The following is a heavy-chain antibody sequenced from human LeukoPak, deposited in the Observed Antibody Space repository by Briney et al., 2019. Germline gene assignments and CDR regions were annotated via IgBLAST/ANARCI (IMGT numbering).Heavy chain of an antibody. D-gene: IGHD6-19*01. CDR1: GGSISSILYH. J-gene: IGHJ4*02. V-gene: IGHV4-39*07. Sequence: SETLSLTCGVSGGSISSILYHWGWIRQSPGKNLEWLSSIYYTGTTHYNPSLKSRVTISVDTSKNQFSLKLSSETAADTAVYYCARELAVAGTDEGFDYWGQGTLVTVSS. CDR2: IYYTGTT. CDR3: ARELAVAGTDEGFDY.